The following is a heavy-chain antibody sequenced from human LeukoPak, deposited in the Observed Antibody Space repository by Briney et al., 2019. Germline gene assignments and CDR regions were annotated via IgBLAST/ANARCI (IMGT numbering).Heavy chain of an antibody. D-gene: IGHD3-3*01. CDR1: GYTLTELS. V-gene: IGHV1-24*01. CDR2: FDPEDGET. CDR3: AREDYTIFGVTGYYYYGMDV. Sequence: GASVKVSCKVSGYTLTELSMHWVRQAPGKGLEWMGGFDPEDGETIYAQKFQGRVTMTEDTSTDTAYMELSSLRSEDTAVYYCAREDYTIFGVTGYYYYGMDVWGQGTTVTVSS. J-gene: IGHJ6*02.